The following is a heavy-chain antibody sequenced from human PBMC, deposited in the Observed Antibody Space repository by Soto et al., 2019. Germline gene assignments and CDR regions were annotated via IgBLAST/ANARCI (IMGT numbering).Heavy chain of an antibody. CDR3: ARRNGYTLDY. J-gene: IGHJ4*02. CDR1: GGSISSGGYS. Sequence: PSETLSLTCAVSGGSISSGGYSWSWIRQPPGKGLEWIGYIYYSGSTNYNPSLKSRVTISVDTSKNQFSLKLSSVTAEDRAVNYWARRNGYTLDYWAREPWSPSPQ. D-gene: IGHD1-1*01. CDR2: IYYSGST. V-gene: IGHV4-61*08.